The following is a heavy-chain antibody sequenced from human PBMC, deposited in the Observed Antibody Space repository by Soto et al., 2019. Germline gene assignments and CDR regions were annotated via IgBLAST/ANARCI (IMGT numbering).Heavy chain of an antibody. J-gene: IGHJ4*02. CDR2: IKQDGSEK. CDR1: GLTFGIDW. V-gene: IGHV3-7*01. Sequence: PGGSLGRSGAASGLTFGIDWMSWVRQAPGKGLEWVANIKQDGSEKYYVDSVKGRFTISRDNTKNTLYLQMNSLRVDDTAMYYCVREPWGFSSSWYDYWGQGSLFTVSS. CDR3: VREPWGFSSSWYDY. D-gene: IGHD6-13*01.